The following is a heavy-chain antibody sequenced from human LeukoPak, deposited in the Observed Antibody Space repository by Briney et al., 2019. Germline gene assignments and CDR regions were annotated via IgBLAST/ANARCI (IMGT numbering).Heavy chain of an antibody. J-gene: IGHJ6*02. V-gene: IGHV1-46*01. CDR2: IDPSGGST. Sequence: ASVKVSCKASGYTFTSYYMHWVRQAPGQGLEWMGIIDPSGGSTSYAQKFQGRVAMTRDTSTSTVYMELSSLRSEDTAVYYCARVRRLGIAAAGTDYYYYYYGMDVWVQGTTVTVSS. CDR3: ARVRRLGIAAAGTDYYYYYYGMDV. D-gene: IGHD6-13*01. CDR1: GYTFTSYY.